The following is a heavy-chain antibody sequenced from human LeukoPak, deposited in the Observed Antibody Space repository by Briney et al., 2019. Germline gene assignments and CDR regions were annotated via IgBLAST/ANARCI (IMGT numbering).Heavy chain of an antibody. Sequence: SETLSLTCAVYGGSFSGYYWSWIRQPPGKGLEWIGEINHSGSTNYNPSLKSRVTISVDTSKNQFSLKLSSVTAADPAVYYWARVLPRIAARFWTDYWGQGTLVTVSS. CDR3: ARVLPRIAARFWTDY. V-gene: IGHV4-34*01. CDR1: GGSFSGYY. J-gene: IGHJ4*02. D-gene: IGHD6-6*01. CDR2: INHSGST.